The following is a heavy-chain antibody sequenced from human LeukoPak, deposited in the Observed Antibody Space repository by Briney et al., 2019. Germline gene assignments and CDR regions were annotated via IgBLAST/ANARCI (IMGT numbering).Heavy chain of an antibody. J-gene: IGHJ5*02. D-gene: IGHD3-10*01. CDR2: ISYDGSIT. V-gene: IGHV3-30*04. Sequence: GGSLRLSCAASEFTFSTYAMHWVRQAPGKGLEWVAFISYDGSITYSADSVRGRFSISRDNSKNTLYLQMNSLRPEDTAVYYCARENYNFGEPGTRWFDPWGQGTLVTVSS. CDR1: EFTFSTYA. CDR3: ARENYNFGEPGTRWFDP.